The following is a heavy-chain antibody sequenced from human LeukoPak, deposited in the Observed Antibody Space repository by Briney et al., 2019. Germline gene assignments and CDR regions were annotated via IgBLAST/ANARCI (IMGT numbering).Heavy chain of an antibody. J-gene: IGHJ4*02. D-gene: IGHD6-6*01. Sequence: GGSLRLSCAASGFTFSRFWMSWVRQAPGKGLEWVANIKQDGSEKYYVDSVKGRFTISRDNSKNTVFLQMNSLRPEDTAVYYCATARHLGQGTLVTVSS. CDR1: GFTFSRFW. CDR2: IKQDGSEK. V-gene: IGHV3-7*01. CDR3: ATARH.